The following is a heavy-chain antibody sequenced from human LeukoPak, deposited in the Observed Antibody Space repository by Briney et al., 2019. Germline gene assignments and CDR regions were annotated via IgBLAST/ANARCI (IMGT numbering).Heavy chain of an antibody. CDR1: GGSISSHY. Sequence: SETLSLTCTVSGGSISSHYWSWIRQPAGKGLEWIGRIYTSGSTNYNPALKSRVTISVDTYKNQFSLKLSSVTAADTAVYYCARVRVTGYRYYFDYWGQGTLVTVSS. CDR3: ARVRVTGYRYYFDY. J-gene: IGHJ4*02. V-gene: IGHV4-4*07. D-gene: IGHD3-9*01. CDR2: IYTSGST.